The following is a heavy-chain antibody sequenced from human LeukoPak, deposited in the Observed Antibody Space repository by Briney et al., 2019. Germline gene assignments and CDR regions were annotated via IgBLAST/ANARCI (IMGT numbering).Heavy chain of an antibody. CDR2: IDVSGRT. V-gene: IGHV4-61*02. J-gene: IGHJ4*02. Sequence: PSQTLPLICTVSGGSISSGSYYWSWIRQSAGKGLEWIVRIDVSGRTNYNPTLKSRVTISVDTSKNQVSLRLTSVTAADTAVYYCARESRSPRLRYFEYWGQGILATVSS. CDR1: GGSISSGSYY. CDR3: ARESRSPRLRYFEY. D-gene: IGHD2-15*01.